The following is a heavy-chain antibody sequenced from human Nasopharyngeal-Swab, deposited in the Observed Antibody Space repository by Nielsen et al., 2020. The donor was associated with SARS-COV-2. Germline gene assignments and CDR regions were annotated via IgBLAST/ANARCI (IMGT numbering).Heavy chain of an antibody. CDR1: GFTFTSSA. Sequence: SVKISCKASGFTFTSSAMQWVRQARAQRLEWIGWIVVGSGNTNYAQKFQERVTITMDMSTSTAYMELSSLRSEDTAVYYCAADPRYDSSGYWLIFDYWRQGTLVTGSS. CDR2: IVVGSGNT. J-gene: IGHJ4*02. V-gene: IGHV1-58*02. D-gene: IGHD3-22*01. CDR3: AADPRYDSSGYWLIFDY.